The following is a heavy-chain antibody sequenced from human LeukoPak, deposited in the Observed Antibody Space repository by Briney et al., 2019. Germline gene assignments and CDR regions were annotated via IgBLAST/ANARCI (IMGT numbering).Heavy chain of an antibody. Sequence: PGGSLRLSCGVSGFTFSSFAMSWVRQAPGQGLEWISAINPSGDNTFSANSVKGRFTISRDNSKNTLFLQMNSLRDDDTAVYYCARQLRYCSDGTCYFDYWGQGTLVTVSS. CDR3: ARQLRYCSDGTCYFDY. CDR2: INPSGDNT. CDR1: GFTFSSFA. D-gene: IGHD2-15*01. V-gene: IGHV3-23*01. J-gene: IGHJ4*02.